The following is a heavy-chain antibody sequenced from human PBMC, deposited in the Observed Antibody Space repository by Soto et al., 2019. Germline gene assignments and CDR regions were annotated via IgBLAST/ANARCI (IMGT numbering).Heavy chain of an antibody. Sequence: QVQLVQSGAEVKKPGSSVKVSCKASGGTFSSYTISWVRQAPGQGLEWMGRIIPILGIANYAQKFQGRVTITADKSTSTAYMELSSLRSEDTAVYYCARNPPTIVLVTAAPEYFQHCGQGTLVTVSS. CDR2: IIPILGIA. CDR3: ARNPPTIVLVTAAPEYFQH. J-gene: IGHJ1*01. V-gene: IGHV1-69*02. D-gene: IGHD2-21*02. CDR1: GGTFSSYT.